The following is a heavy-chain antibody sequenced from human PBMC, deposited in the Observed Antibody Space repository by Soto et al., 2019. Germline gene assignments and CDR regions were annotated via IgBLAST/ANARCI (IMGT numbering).Heavy chain of an antibody. D-gene: IGHD6-13*01. CDR1: GYTFTYRY. CDR2: ITPFNGNT. CDR3: ARGLAQQLVSEGNY. J-gene: IGHJ4*02. Sequence: GASVKVSCKASGYTFTYRYLHWVRQAPGQALEWMGWITPFNGNTNYAQKFQDRVTITRDRSMSTAYMKLSSLRSEDTAKFYCARGLAQQLVSEGNYWGQGTLVTVSS. V-gene: IGHV1-45*02.